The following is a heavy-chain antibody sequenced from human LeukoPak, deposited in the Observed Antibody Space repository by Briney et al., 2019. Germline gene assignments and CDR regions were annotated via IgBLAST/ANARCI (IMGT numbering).Heavy chain of an antibody. J-gene: IGHJ6*03. D-gene: IGHD3-3*01. CDR2: ISSSSSYI. V-gene: IGHV3-21*01. CDR3: ARGHSSFLYYDFWSGPNYYYYMDV. CDR1: GFTFSSYS. Sequence: PGGSLRLSCAASGFTFSSYSMNWVRQAPGKGLEWVSSISSSSSYIYYADSVKGRFTISRDNAKNSLYLQMNSLRAEDTAVYYCARGHSSFLYYDFWSGPNYYYYMDVWGKGTTVTVSS.